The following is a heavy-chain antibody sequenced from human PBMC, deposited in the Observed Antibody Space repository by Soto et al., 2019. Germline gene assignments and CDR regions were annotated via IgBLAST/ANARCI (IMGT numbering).Heavy chain of an antibody. CDR1: GFTFSSYV. CDR2: ISGSGGST. Sequence: EVQLLESGGGLVQPGGSLRLSCAASGFTFSSYVMNWVRQPPGKGLEWVSGISGSGGSTYYADSVKGRFTISRDNSKITLYLQMNSLRAEDTAVYYCAKGPRAPPPHDYGMDVWGQGTTVTVSS. J-gene: IGHJ6*02. CDR3: AKGPRAPPPHDYGMDV. V-gene: IGHV3-23*01.